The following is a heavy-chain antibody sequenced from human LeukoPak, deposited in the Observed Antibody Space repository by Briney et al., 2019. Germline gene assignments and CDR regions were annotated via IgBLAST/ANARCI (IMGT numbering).Heavy chain of an antibody. CDR1: GFNFHNFA. D-gene: IGHD6-6*01. Sequence: PERSLRLSCEASGFNFHNFAMHWVRQAPGKGLEWVAFIRNDGNNIRYADSVKGRFTISRDNSKNTLYLQMNSLKSEDTAVYYCAKFGSSGLQGYWGQGTLVTVSS. V-gene: IGHV3-30*04. CDR3: AKFGSSGLQGY. CDR2: IRNDGNNI. J-gene: IGHJ4*02.